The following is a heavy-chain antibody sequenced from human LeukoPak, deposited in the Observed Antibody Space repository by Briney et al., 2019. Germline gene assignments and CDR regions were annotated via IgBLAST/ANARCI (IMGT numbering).Heavy chain of an antibody. CDR1: GFTFSTYA. Sequence: GGSLRLSCAASGFTFSTYAMSWVRQAPGKGLEWVSTISGDDGNSYYADSVKGRFTISRDNAKNSLYLQMNSLRAEDTAVYYCARAGFSMVRSGYGMDVWGQGTTVTVSS. CDR2: ISGDDGNS. J-gene: IGHJ6*02. CDR3: ARAGFSMVRSGYGMDV. D-gene: IGHD3-10*01. V-gene: IGHV3-23*01.